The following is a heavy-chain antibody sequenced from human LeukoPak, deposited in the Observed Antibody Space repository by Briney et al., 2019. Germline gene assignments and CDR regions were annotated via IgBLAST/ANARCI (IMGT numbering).Heavy chain of an antibody. Sequence: PGGSLRLSCAASGFTFNNYWMSWVRQAPGKGLEWVGRIRSKIDGGATDYAAPVKGRFTISRDDSKNTLYLQINSLKIEDTAMYYCYTSITDYWGQGTLVTVSS. D-gene: IGHD2-21*01. CDR1: GFTFNNYW. CDR3: YTSITDY. V-gene: IGHV3-15*01. J-gene: IGHJ4*02. CDR2: IRSKIDGGAT.